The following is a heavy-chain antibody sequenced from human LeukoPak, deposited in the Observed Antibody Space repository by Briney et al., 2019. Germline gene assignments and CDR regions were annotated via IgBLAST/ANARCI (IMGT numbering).Heavy chain of an antibody. V-gene: IGHV3-48*03. CDR2: IDNSGSTI. CDR1: GFTFSSYE. Sequence: GRSLRLSCVASGFTFSSYEMHWVRQAPGKGLEWVSHIDNSGSTIHYADSVKGRFTISRDNAKNSLYLQMNSLRAEDTAVYYCARDLWGLGWYFDLWGRGTLVTVSS. CDR3: ARDLWGLGWYFDL. D-gene: IGHD7-27*01. J-gene: IGHJ2*01.